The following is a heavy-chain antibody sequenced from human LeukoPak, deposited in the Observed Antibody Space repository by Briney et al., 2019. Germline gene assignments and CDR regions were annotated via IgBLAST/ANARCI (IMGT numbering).Heavy chain of an antibody. J-gene: IGHJ6*02. CDR2: ISSSGSTI. D-gene: IGHD4-11*01. CDR1: GFTFSDYY. Sequence: PGGSLRLSCAASGFTFSDYYMSWIRQAPGKGLEWVSYISSSGSTIYYADSVKGRFTISRDNAKNSLYLQMNSLTVEDTAVYYCARDGVTTVTSLRDYYGLDVWGQGTTVTVSS. V-gene: IGHV3-11*04. CDR3: ARDGVTTVTSLRDYYGLDV.